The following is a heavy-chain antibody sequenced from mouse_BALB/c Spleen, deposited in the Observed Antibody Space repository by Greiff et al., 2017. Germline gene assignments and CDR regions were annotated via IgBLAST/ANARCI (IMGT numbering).Heavy chain of an antibody. CDR3: ARHDGPFAY. D-gene: IGHD2-3*01. J-gene: IGHJ3*01. CDR2: ISNGGGST. V-gene: IGHV5-12-2*01. CDR1: GFTFSSYT. Sequence: EVKVVESGGGLVQPGGSLKLSCAASGFTFSSYTMSWVRQTPEKRLEWVAYISNGGGSTYYPDTVKGRFTISRDNAKNTLYLQMSSLKSEDTAMYYCARHDGPFAYWGQGTLVTVSA.